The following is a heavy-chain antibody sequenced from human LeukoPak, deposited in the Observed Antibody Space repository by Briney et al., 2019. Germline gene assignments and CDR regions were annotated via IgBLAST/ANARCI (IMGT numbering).Heavy chain of an antibody. CDR2: ISSSSSSTI. J-gene: IGHJ3*02. CDR1: GFDFSGYA. CDR3: ARVGYAFDI. Sequence: PGGSLRLSCAASGFDFSGYAMSWVRQAPGKGLEWVSYISSSSSSTIYYADSVKGRFTISRDNAKNSLYLQMNSLRDEDTAVYYCARVGYAFDIWGQGTMVTVSS. V-gene: IGHV3-48*02.